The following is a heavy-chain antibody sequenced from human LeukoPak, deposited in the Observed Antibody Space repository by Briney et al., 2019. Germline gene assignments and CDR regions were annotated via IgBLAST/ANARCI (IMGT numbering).Heavy chain of an antibody. CDR2: VTSRGGT. CDR3: ATDREGDPSAYYLV. V-gene: IGHV3-23*01. Sequence: GGSLRLSCAASGFILSSHGMSWVRQAPGKRLEWVSTVTSRGGTDYTDSVKGRFIISRDNSKNTLLLQMNSLRAEDTAVYYCATDREGDPSAYYLVGGQGTLITVSS. D-gene: IGHD3-22*01. CDR1: GFILSSHG. J-gene: IGHJ4*02.